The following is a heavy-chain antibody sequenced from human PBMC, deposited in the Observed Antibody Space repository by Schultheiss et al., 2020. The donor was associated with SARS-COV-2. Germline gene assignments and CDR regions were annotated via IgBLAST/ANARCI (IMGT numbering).Heavy chain of an antibody. CDR1: GGSISSYY. CDR2: IYYSGST. V-gene: IGHV4-59*08. J-gene: IGHJ5*02. Sequence: SQTLSLTCTVSGGSISSYYWSWIRQPPGKGLEWIGYIYYSGSTYYNPSLKSRVTISVDTSKNQFSLKLSSVTAADTAVYYCARAADFWSGSTWFDPWGQGTLVTVSS. D-gene: IGHD3-3*01. CDR3: ARAADFWSGSTWFDP.